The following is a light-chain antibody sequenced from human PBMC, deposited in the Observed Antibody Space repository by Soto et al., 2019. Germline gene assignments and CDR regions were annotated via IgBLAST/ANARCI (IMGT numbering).Light chain of an antibody. CDR1: QAINNY. J-gene: IGKJ1*01. V-gene: IGKV1-8*01. CDR3: QKYYDYPRK. CDR2: AAS. Sequence: AIRMTQSPSSLSASTVYIVTITCRASQAINNYLVWFQQKPGKAPKVLIYAASTLQTGVPSRFSGSGSGTDFILTINWLQSEDFATYYCQKYYDYPRKCGQGNTGAIK.